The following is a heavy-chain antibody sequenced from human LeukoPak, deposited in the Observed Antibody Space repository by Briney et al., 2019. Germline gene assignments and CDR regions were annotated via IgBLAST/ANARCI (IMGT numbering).Heavy chain of an antibody. CDR1: GGSISSGGYS. V-gene: IGHV4-30-2*02. J-gene: IGHJ3*02. D-gene: IGHD5-12*01. CDR2: IYHSGST. CDR3: ARGYSGYDNAFDI. Sequence: PSETLSLTCAVSGGSISSGGYSWSWIRQPPGKGLEWIGYIYHSGSTYYNPSLKSRVTISVDTSKNQFSLKLSSVTAADTAVYYCARGYSGYDNAFDIWGQGTMVTVSS.